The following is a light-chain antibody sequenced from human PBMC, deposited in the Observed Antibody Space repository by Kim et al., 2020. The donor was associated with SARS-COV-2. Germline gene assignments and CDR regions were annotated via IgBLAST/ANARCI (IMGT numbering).Light chain of an antibody. J-gene: IGKJ5*01. V-gene: IGKV1-5*01. CDR3: QHHSTCPLT. CDR2: DAS. CDR1: QSISWW. Sequence: ASVGDRVTIACRASQSISWWLAWYQQKPGKAPRLLIHDASSVDSGVPSRFSGSGSETEFTLTISSLQPDDFATYYCQHHSTCPLTFGQGTRLEIK.